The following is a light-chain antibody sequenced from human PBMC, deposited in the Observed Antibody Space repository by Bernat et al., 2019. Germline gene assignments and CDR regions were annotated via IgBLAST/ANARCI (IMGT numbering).Light chain of an antibody. Sequence: LTQPASVSGSPGQSITISCTGTSSDVGGYNYVSWYQQHPGKAPKLMIYDVSNRPSGVSNRFSGSKSGNTASLSISGLQAKDEADYYCSSYTSSSTNYVFGTGTKVTVL. V-gene: IGLV2-14*03. J-gene: IGLJ1*01. CDR2: DVS. CDR1: SSDVGGYNY. CDR3: SSYTSSSTNYV.